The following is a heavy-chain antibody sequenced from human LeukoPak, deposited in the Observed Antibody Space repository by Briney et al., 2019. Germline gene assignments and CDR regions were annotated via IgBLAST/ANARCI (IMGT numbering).Heavy chain of an antibody. J-gene: IGHJ4*02. CDR1: GYTFTDHY. CDR3: LTMIVFARNS. D-gene: IGHD3-22*01. CDR2: FDPKSGGA. V-gene: IGHV1-2*02. Sequence: ASVKVSCKASGYTFTDHYIHWVRQAPGQGLEWMGWFDPKSGGANFAQNFQGRVTMTRDTSISTAYMELSSLKSDDTAVYYCLTMIVFARNSWGQGTLVTVS.